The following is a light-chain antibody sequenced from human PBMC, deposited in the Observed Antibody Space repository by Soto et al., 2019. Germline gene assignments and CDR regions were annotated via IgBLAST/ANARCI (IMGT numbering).Light chain of an antibody. CDR1: QGISSW. Sequence: DIQMTQSPSSLSASVGDRVTITCRASQGISSWLVWYQQKQGKAPKLLIDAASSLQSGVPSRFSGSGSGTDFTLTISSLQPEDFATYYCQQTNSFPLTFGGGTKVDIK. CDR3: QQTNSFPLT. V-gene: IGKV1D-12*01. J-gene: IGKJ4*01. CDR2: AAS.